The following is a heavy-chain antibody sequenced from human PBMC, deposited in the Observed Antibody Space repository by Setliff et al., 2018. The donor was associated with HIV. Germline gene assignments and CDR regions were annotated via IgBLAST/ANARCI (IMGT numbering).Heavy chain of an antibody. CDR2: IYPGDSDT. J-gene: IGHJ6*02. CDR1: GYSFSSYW. V-gene: IGHV5-51*01. Sequence: PGESLTISCKGSGYSFSSYWIGWVRQMPGKGLEWTGIIYPGDSDTRYSPSFQGQVTISADKSISTAYLQCGSLKASDTAMYYCARLGGICSGGSCTALAYTMDVWGQGTTVTVSS. D-gene: IGHD2-15*01. CDR3: ARLGGICSGGSCTALAYTMDV.